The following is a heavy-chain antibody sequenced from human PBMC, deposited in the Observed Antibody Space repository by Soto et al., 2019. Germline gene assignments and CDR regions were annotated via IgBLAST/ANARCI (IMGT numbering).Heavy chain of an antibody. D-gene: IGHD3-10*01. CDR3: ARDPDYYGSGI. CDR1: GGSISSYY. CDR2: IYYSGST. Sequence: SETLSLTCTVSGGSISSYYWSWIRQPPGKGLEWIGYIYYSGSTNYNPSLKSRVTISVDTSKNQFSLKLSSVTAADTAVYYCARDPDYYGSGIWGQGTLVTVSS. J-gene: IGHJ4*02. V-gene: IGHV4-59*01.